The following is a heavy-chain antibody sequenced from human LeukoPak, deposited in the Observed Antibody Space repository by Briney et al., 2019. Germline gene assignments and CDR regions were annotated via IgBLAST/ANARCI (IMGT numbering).Heavy chain of an antibody. CDR3: TRGYCSGGGCSGFHNWFDP. J-gene: IGHJ5*02. CDR1: GLTLYNVW. Sequence: GGSLRLSCAASGLTLYNVWMSWVRQAPGKGLEWVGRIKSNIDGGTTDYAAPVNGRFSISRDDSKNTLYLQMNGLKTEDTAIYYCTRGYCSGGGCSGFHNWFDPWGQGTLVTVSS. V-gene: IGHV3-15*01. D-gene: IGHD2-15*01. CDR2: IKSNIDGGTT.